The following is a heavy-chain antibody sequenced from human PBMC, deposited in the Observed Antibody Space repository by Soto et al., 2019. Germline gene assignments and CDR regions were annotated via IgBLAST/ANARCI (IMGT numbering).Heavy chain of an antibody. CDR1: GGSVSSGYNY. CDR3: ATESGSTYGYFDY. V-gene: IGHV4-30-4*01. D-gene: IGHD5-18*01. CDR2: ISGSGST. Sequence: TVSGGSVSSGYNYWSWIRQSPGKGLEWIGYISGSGSTGYNPSLKNRLTMSVDRSKNQFTLRLTSVTAADTAVYFCATESGSTYGYFDYWGQGTQVTVSS. J-gene: IGHJ4*02.